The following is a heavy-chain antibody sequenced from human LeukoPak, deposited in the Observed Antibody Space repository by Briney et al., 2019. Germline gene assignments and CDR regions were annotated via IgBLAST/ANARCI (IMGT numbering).Heavy chain of an antibody. Sequence: PGRSLRLSCAASGFIFSSYAMHWVRQAPGKGLEWVAVISYDGSNKYYADSVKGRFTISRDNSKNTLYLQMNSLRAEDTAVYYCARERGGHSSSPYLDYCGQGTLVTVSS. J-gene: IGHJ4*02. CDR3: ARERGGHSSSPYLDY. CDR2: ISYDGSNK. V-gene: IGHV3-30*04. D-gene: IGHD6-6*01. CDR1: GFIFSSYA.